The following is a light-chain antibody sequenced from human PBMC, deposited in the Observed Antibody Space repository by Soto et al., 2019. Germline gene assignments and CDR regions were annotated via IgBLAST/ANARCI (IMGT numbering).Light chain of an antibody. CDR1: NSDIGGYDY. Sequence: QSALPQPASVSGSPGQSITISCTGTNSDIGGYDYVSWYQQHPGKAPKLMIYDVNNWPSGVSSRFSGSKSGNTASLTISGLQAEDEADYYCSSYTDTSTLVVFGGGTKLTVL. CDR3: SSYTDTSTLVV. J-gene: IGLJ2*01. V-gene: IGLV2-14*03. CDR2: DVN.